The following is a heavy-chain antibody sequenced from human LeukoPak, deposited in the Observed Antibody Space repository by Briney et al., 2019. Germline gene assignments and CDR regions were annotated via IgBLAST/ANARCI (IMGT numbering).Heavy chain of an antibody. D-gene: IGHD2-8*02. V-gene: IGHV3-30*04. CDR3: ATYRQVLLPFES. CDR1: GFTFSSYA. Sequence: GGSLRLSCAASGFTFSSYAMHWVRQAPGKGLEWVAVISYDGSNKYYADSVEGRFTISRDNSKSTLSLQMNSLRAEDTAIYYCATYRQVLLPFESWGQGTLVTVSS. CDR2: ISYDGSNK. J-gene: IGHJ4*02.